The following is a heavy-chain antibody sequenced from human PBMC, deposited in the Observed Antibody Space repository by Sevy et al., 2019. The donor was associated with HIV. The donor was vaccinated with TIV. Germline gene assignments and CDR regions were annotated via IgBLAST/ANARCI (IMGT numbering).Heavy chain of an antibody. J-gene: IGHJ4*02. CDR2: ISGRGGST. D-gene: IGHD3-10*01. CDR1: GFIFNSYA. CDR3: AKGYGSGSPPDY. V-gene: IGHV3-23*01. Sequence: GGSLRLSCAASGFIFNSYAMSWVRQAPGKGLEWVSSISGRGGSTYYADSVKGRFTISRDNFRKMVDLQVNTLRAEDTAVYYCAKGYGSGSPPDYWGQGTLVTVSS.